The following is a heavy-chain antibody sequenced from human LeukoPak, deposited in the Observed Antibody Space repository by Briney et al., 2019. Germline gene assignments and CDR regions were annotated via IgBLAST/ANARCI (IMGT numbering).Heavy chain of an antibody. D-gene: IGHD2-15*01. CDR1: GFTFSSYW. CDR3: ARDRVGRVYYFDY. CDR2: IKQDGSEK. J-gene: IGHJ4*02. V-gene: IGHV3-7*01. Sequence: GGSLRLSCAASGFTFSSYWMSWVRQAPGKGLEWVANIKQDGSEKYYVDSVKGRFTISRDNAKNSLYLQMNSLRAEDTAVYYCARDRVGRVYYFDYWGQGTLVTVSS.